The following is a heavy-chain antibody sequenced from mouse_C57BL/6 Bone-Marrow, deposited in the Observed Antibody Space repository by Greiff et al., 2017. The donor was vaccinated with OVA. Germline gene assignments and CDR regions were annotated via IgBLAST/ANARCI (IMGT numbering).Heavy chain of an antibody. Sequence: VKLMESGPGLVQPSQSLSITCTVSGFSLTSYGVHWVRQSPGKGLEWLGVIWSGGSTDYNAAFISRLSISKDNSKSQVFFKMNSLQADDTAIYYCARKGITTVVARDYYYAMDYWGQGTSVTVSS. CDR1: GFSLTSYG. CDR3: ARKGITTVVARDYYYAMDY. CDR2: IWSGGST. J-gene: IGHJ4*01. V-gene: IGHV2-2*01. D-gene: IGHD1-1*01.